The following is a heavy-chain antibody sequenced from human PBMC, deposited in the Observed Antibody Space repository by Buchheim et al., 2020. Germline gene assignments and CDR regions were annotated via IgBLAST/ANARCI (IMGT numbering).Heavy chain of an antibody. CDR2: IIGSGSRT. V-gene: IGHV3-23*01. Sequence: EVQLLESGGGLVQPGGSLRLSCAASGFTFNNYAMNWVRQVPGKGLEWVSGIIGSGSRTYYADSVKGCLTISRDNSKGTLYLQMNSLRAEDTAVYYCAKGGYCSSSDCYRAYYYYNMDAWGQGTT. D-gene: IGHD2-2*01. CDR3: AKGGYCSSSDCYRAYYYYNMDA. J-gene: IGHJ6*02. CDR1: GFTFNNYA.